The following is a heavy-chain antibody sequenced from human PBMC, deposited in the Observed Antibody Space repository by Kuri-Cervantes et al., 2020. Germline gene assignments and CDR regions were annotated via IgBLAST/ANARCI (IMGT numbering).Heavy chain of an antibody. J-gene: IGHJ3*02. CDR3: TRTAATVTTGFGGYDAFDI. Sequence: ASVKVSCKVSGYTLTELSMHWVRQAPGKGLEWMGGFDPEDGETIYAQKFQGRVTITADESTYTVYMELSSLGSEDTAVYYCTRTAATVTTGFGGYDAFDIWGQGTMVTVSS. CDR1: GYTLTELS. D-gene: IGHD4-17*01. CDR2: FDPEDGET. V-gene: IGHV1-24*01.